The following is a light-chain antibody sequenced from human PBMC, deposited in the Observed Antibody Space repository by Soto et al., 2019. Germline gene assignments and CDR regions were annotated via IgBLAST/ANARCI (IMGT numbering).Light chain of an antibody. CDR3: SSYARSNTLV. Sequence: QSALTQPASVSGSPGQSITISCTGTSSDVGGYNFVSWYQQHPGKAPKLMIYEVSNRPSGVSNRCSGSKSGNTASLTISGLQAEDEDDYYCSSYARSNTLVFGTGTKLTVL. CDR2: EVS. V-gene: IGLV2-14*01. CDR1: SSDVGGYNF. J-gene: IGLJ1*01.